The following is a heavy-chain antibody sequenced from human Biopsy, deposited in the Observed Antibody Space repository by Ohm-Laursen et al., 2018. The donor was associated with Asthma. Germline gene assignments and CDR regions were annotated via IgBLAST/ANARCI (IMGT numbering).Heavy chain of an antibody. J-gene: IGHJ4*02. V-gene: IGHV3-48*02. Sequence: SLRLSCSASGFSFDDCAMNWVRQAPGKGLEWVSYISRSSDTIHYADSVRGRFTISRDNARNSLYLQMNSLRDEDTAAYYCARDRYNDFWGGYYPTAFDHWGQGTPVAVSS. CDR2: ISRSSDTI. D-gene: IGHD3-3*01. CDR3: ARDRYNDFWGGYYPTAFDH. CDR1: GFSFDDCA.